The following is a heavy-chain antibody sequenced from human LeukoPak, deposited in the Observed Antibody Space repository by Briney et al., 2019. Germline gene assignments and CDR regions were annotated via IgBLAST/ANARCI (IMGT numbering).Heavy chain of an antibody. V-gene: IGHV4-59*12. D-gene: IGHD6-13*01. J-gene: IGHJ4*02. CDR3: ARDGGLAAAFY. Sequence: SETLSLTCTVSGGSISSYYWSWIRQPPGKGLEWIGYIYYSGSTNYNPSLKSRVTISVDTSKNQFSLKLSSVTAADTAVYYCARDGGLAAAFYWGQGTLVTVSS. CDR2: IYYSGST. CDR1: GGSISSYY.